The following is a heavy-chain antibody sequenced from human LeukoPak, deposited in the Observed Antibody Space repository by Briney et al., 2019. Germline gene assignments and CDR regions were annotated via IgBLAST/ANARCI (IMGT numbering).Heavy chain of an antibody. CDR2: FDPEDDET. D-gene: IGHD3-10*01. CDR1: GYTLTELS. J-gene: IGHJ5*02. V-gene: IGHV1-24*01. CDR3: ATGGWFRGWFDP. Sequence: ASVKVSCKVSGYTLTELSMHWVRQAPGKGLEWMGGFDPEDDETIYAQKFQGRVTMTEDTSTDTAYMELSSLRSEDTAVYYCATGGWFRGWFDPWGQGTLVTVSS.